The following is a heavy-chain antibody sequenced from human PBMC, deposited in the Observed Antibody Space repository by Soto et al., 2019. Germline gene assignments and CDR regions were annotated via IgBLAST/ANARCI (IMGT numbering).Heavy chain of an antibody. CDR3: AKDGSGIEFDP. J-gene: IGHJ5*02. Sequence: EVQLLESGGGLVQPGGSLRLSCAASGFTFSSYAMSWVRQAPGKGLEWVSALSGSGGSTYYADSVKGRFTISKDNSKTTLYLPMNRMRAEDTAVYYCAKDGSGIEFDPWGQGTLVTVSS. CDR1: GFTFSSYA. D-gene: IGHD1-1*01. CDR2: LSGSGGST. V-gene: IGHV3-23*01.